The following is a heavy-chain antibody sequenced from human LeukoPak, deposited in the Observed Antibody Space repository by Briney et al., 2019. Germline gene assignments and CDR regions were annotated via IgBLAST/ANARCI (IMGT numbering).Heavy chain of an antibody. CDR2: ISAYNGNT. Sequence: GASVKVSCKASGYTFTSYGISWVRQAPGQGLEWMGWISAYNGNTNYAQKLQGRVTMTTDTSTSTAYMELRSLRSDDTAVYYCARPNHGSGSYYSDYWGQGTLVTVSS. D-gene: IGHD3-10*01. CDR1: GYTFTSYG. J-gene: IGHJ4*02. V-gene: IGHV1-18*01. CDR3: ARPNHGSGSYYSDY.